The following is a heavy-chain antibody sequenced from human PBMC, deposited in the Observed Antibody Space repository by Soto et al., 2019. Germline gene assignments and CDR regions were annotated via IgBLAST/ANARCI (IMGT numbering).Heavy chain of an antibody. D-gene: IGHD3-3*01. CDR3: ARERKFDFWRKGLDV. J-gene: IGHJ6*02. V-gene: IGHV1-8*01. Sequence: QAQLVQSGAEVKKPGASVKVSCKASGYTFTSDDINWARQAPGQGLEWLGWMDPNSGSTGYAQNFQGRVTRTRNISINTAHMELSSLRSEDTAVYYCARERKFDFWRKGLDVWGQGTTVTVSS. CDR2: MDPNSGST. CDR1: GYTFTSDD.